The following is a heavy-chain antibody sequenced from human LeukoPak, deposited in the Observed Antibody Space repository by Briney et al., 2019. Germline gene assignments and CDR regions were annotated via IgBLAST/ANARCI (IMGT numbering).Heavy chain of an antibody. J-gene: IGHJ4*02. CDR3: ARDYYGSGSYPYFDY. CDR1: GYTFTSNG. Sequence: VASVKVSCKASGYTFTSNGISWVRQDPGQGLEWMAWISTYNGNTNYAQKLQGRVTMTTDTSTSTAYMELRSLTSDDTAVYYCARDYYGSGSYPYFDYWGQGTLVTVSS. V-gene: IGHV1-18*01. CDR2: ISTYNGNT. D-gene: IGHD3-10*01.